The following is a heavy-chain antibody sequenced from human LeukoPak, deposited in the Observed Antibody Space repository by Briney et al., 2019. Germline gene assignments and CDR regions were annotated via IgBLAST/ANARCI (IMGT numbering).Heavy chain of an antibody. CDR2: ISGSGGST. V-gene: IGHV3-23*01. D-gene: IGHD1-26*01. Sequence: PGGSLRLSCAASGFTFSDFWMTWVRQAPGKGLEWVSAISGSGGSTYYADSVKGRFTISRDNSKNTLYLQMNSLRAEDTAVYYCAKGPSGSYFDLFDYWGQGTLVTVSS. CDR1: GFTFSDFW. CDR3: AKGPSGSYFDLFDY. J-gene: IGHJ4*02.